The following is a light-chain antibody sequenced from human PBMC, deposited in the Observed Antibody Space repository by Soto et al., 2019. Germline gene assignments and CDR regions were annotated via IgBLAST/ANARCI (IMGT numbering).Light chain of an antibody. Sequence: DVPMTQSPSTLSASVGDSVTITYRASQSISSWVAWYQHKPGKAPNLLIYKASSLASGVPSKFSGSRSVTEFTLTISSLQPDDSANYYCQQYNDYSLAFGGGTQVEIK. V-gene: IGKV1-5*03. CDR2: KAS. CDR1: QSISSW. CDR3: QQYNDYSLA. J-gene: IGKJ4*01.